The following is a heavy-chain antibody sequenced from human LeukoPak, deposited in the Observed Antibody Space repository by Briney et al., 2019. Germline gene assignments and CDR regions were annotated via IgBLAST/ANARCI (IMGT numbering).Heavy chain of an antibody. J-gene: IGHJ6*02. Sequence: GGSLRLSCAASGFTFSSYSMNWVRQAPGKGLEWVSYIRSSSNIIYYADSVKGRFTISRDNTKNSLYLQMNSLRAEDTAVYFCARDYGRSRDYGMDVWGQGTTVTVSS. CDR2: IRSSSNII. D-gene: IGHD3-10*01. V-gene: IGHV3-48*04. CDR1: GFTFSSYS. CDR3: ARDYGRSRDYGMDV.